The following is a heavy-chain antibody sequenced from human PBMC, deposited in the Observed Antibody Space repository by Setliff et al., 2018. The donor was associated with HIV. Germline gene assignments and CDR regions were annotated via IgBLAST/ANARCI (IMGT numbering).Heavy chain of an antibody. CDR1: GGSLSGYY. Sequence: SETLSLTCAVSGGSLSGYYWTWIRQPPGKGLEWIGEINPTVNTNYNPSLKSRVIISVDTSQNEFSLKLNSVTAADTGIYFCARGGAVTVLGIPSYYSFYGLDKWGQGTTVTVSS. V-gene: IGHV4-34*01. CDR2: INPTVNT. D-gene: IGHD2-21*02. J-gene: IGHJ6*02. CDR3: ARGGAVTVLGIPSYYSFYGLDK.